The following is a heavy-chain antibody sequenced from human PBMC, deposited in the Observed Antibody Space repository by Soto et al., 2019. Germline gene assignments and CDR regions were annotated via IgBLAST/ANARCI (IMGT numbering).Heavy chain of an antibody. CDR3: ARDPASGPYKLDY. Sequence: QVQLQESGPGLVKPSETLSLTCTVSGGSVSSGSYYWSWIRQPPGKGLEWIGYIYYSGSTNYNPSLKSRVTISVDTSKNQFSLKLSSVTAADTAVYYCARDPASGPYKLDYWGQGTLVTVSS. D-gene: IGHD1-20*01. CDR1: GGSVSSGSYY. V-gene: IGHV4-61*01. J-gene: IGHJ4*02. CDR2: IYYSGST.